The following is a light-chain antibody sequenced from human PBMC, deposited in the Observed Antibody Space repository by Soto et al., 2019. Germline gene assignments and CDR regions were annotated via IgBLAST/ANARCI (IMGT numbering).Light chain of an antibody. CDR3: TQALQPPLT. Sequence: IVMTQSQLSLPVTPGEPASISCRSSQSLLHSNGYTYLVCYLQKPGQSPQVLIYMGYIRASVVLDRVRGSGPGTDFTPKIIRVEAEDVRSYDSTQALQPPLTFGGGTKVDIK. J-gene: IGKJ4*01. CDR1: QSLLHSNGYTY. V-gene: IGKV2-28*01. CDR2: MGY.